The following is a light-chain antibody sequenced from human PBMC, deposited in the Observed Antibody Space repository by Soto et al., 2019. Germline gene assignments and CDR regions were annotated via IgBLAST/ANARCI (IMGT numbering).Light chain of an antibody. J-gene: IGKJ4*01. V-gene: IGKV1-39*01. CDR2: AAS. CDR1: QSISSH. Sequence: DIPMTQSPSSLSASVGDRVTITCRASQSISSHLNWYQQKPGKAPKLLIYAASSLQSGVPSRFSGSGSGTDFTLTISSLQPEDSATYYCQQSYSTLLTFGGGTKVEIK. CDR3: QQSYSTLLT.